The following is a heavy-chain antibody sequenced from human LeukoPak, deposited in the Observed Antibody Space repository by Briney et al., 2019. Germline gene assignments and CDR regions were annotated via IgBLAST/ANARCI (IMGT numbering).Heavy chain of an antibody. CDR1: GFTFSNYN. D-gene: IGHD3-22*01. Sequence: GGFLRLSCAASGFTFSNYNMNWVRQAPGKGLEWVSSISSSISFIYYADSVKGRFTISRDNAKNSLYLQMNSLRAEDTAVYYCTRDGSSGSYYFDYWGQGILVTVSS. CDR2: ISSSISFI. V-gene: IGHV3-21*01. J-gene: IGHJ4*02. CDR3: TRDGSSGSYYFDY.